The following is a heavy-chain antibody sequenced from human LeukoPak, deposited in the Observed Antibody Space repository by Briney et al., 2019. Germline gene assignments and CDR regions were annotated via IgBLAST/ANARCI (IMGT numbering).Heavy chain of an antibody. Sequence: SETLSLTCTVSGYSISSGYYWGWIRQPPGKGLEWIGSGSTYYNPSLKSRVTISVDTSKDQFSLKLSSVTAADTAVYYCARYLDRKYSKAFDPWGQGTLATVSS. CDR2: SGST. V-gene: IGHV4-38-2*02. CDR3: ARYLDRKYSKAFDP. J-gene: IGHJ5*02. D-gene: IGHD4-11*01. CDR1: GYSISSGYY.